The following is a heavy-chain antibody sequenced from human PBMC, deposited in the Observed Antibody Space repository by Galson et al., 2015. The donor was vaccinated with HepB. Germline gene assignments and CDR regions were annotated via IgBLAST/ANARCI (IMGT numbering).Heavy chain of an antibody. D-gene: IGHD4-23*01. CDR3: ARDASVVTRGYHAFDI. CDR2: IIPIFGTA. V-gene: IGHV1-69*13. CDR1: GGTFSRYA. Sequence: SVKVSCKASGGTFSRYAISWVRQAPGQGLEWMGGIIPIFGTANYAQKFQGRVTITADESTSTAYMELSSLRSEDTAVYYCARDASVVTRGYHAFDIWGQGTMVTV. J-gene: IGHJ3*02.